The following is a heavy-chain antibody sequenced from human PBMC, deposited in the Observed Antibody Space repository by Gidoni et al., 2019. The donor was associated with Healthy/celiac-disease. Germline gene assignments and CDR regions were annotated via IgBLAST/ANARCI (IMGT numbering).Heavy chain of an antibody. J-gene: IGHJ3*02. Sequence: EVQLVQSGAEVKKPGESLKISCKGSGYSFTSYWLGWVRQMPGKGPEWMGIIYPGDSDTRYSPSFQGQVTISADKSISTAYLQWSSLKASDTAMYYCAVQKGPVDTAMVTVGAFDIWGQGTMVTVSS. D-gene: IGHD5-18*01. CDR2: IYPGDSDT. CDR3: AVQKGPVDTAMVTVGAFDI. V-gene: IGHV5-51*01. CDR1: GYSFTSYW.